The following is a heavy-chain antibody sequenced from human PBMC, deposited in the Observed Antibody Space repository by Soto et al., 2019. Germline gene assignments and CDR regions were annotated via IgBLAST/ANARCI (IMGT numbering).Heavy chain of an antibody. Sequence: ASVKFSCKTSGYTFSSIGISWVRQAPGQGLEWMGWISPHKDDTYYAQRLQGRVTMTTDTSTNTAYMELRSLRSDDTAVYFCARDLDGSGSYFTNYWGPGTLVTVSS. CDR2: ISPHKDDT. CDR3: ARDLDGSGSYFTNY. D-gene: IGHD3-10*01. V-gene: IGHV1-18*01. CDR1: GYTFSSIG. J-gene: IGHJ4*02.